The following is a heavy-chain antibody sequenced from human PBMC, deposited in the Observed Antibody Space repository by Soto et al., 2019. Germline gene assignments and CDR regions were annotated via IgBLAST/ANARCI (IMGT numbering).Heavy chain of an antibody. V-gene: IGHV4-31*03. CDR2: IFFYRETP. Sequence: PSETLSLTCTVSGDSVSSGSYYWSWLRQYRGRGLEWIGYIFFYRETPSYNPSLKSRVSLSLDTSKNQFSLRLTSVTAADTAVYYCATYLPPDAFDIWGQGTMVTVSS. CDR3: ATYLPPDAFDI. CDR1: GDSVSSGSYY. J-gene: IGHJ3*02. D-gene: IGHD2-21*01.